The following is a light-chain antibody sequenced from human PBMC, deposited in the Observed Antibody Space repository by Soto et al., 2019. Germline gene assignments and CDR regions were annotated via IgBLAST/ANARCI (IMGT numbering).Light chain of an antibody. Sequence: EIGLTQSPGTLSFSPGERSTLSCRASQSVSSNYFACYQQKPGQAPRLLIYGASTRATGIPARFSGSGSGTEFTLTISSLQSEDFAVYYCQQYNIGRTFGQGTKVDIK. CDR2: GAS. CDR3: QQYNIGRT. CDR1: QSVSSNY. J-gene: IGKJ1*01. V-gene: IGKV3-15*01.